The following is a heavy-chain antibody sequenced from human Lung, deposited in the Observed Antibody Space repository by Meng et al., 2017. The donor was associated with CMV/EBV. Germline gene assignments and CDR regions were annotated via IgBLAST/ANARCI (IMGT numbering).Heavy chain of an antibody. CDR2: ISWDGGST. D-gene: IGHD6-6*01. J-gene: IGHJ6*02. CDR3: AKDIFGGSYSSSSDGMDV. CDR1: GFTFSSYW. Sequence: ESXKISXAASGFTFSSYWMHWVRQAPGKGLEWVSLISWDGGSTYYADSVKGRFTISRDNSKNSLYLQMNSLRAEDTALYYCAKDIFGGSYSSSSDGMDVWGQGTXVTVSS. V-gene: IGHV3-43D*03.